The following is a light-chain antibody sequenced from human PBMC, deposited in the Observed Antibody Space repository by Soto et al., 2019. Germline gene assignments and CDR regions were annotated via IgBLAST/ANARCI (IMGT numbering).Light chain of an antibody. Sequence: DIQMTQSPSTLSASVGDRVTITCRASQSISSWLAWYQQKPGKAPKLPIYDASSLESGVPSRFSGRGSGTAFTINIRSMKNDDRSTCYCQQYNSYPWTFGQGTKVEIK. V-gene: IGKV1-5*01. J-gene: IGKJ1*01. CDR2: DAS. CDR1: QSISSW. CDR3: QQYNSYPWT.